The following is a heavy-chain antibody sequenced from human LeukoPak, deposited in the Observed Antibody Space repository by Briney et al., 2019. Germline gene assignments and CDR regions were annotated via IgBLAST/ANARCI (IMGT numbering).Heavy chain of an antibody. J-gene: IGHJ4*02. CDR3: ASHRYYYDSSGYSTFDY. Sequence: SETLTLTCTASGYSFSSGYYWGWIRPPPGKGLEWIGSIYHSGSTYYNPSLKSRVTISVDTSKNQFSLKLSSVTAADTAVYYCASHRYYYDSSGYSTFDYWGQGTLVSVSS. CDR1: GYSFSSGYY. D-gene: IGHD3-22*01. CDR2: IYHSGST. V-gene: IGHV4-38-2*02.